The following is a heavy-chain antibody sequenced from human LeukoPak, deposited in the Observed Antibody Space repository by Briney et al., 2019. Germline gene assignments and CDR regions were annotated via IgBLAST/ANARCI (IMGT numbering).Heavy chain of an antibody. CDR3: ARSYDSSGYHWEFDY. J-gene: IGHJ4*02. CDR2: IYYSGST. Sequence: SETLSLTCTVSGGSISSHYRSWIRQPPGKGLEWIGDIYYSGSTNYNPSLKSRVTLSVDTSKNQFSLKLSSVTPADTAVYYCARSYDSSGYHWEFDYWGQGTLVTVSS. CDR1: GGSISSHY. D-gene: IGHD3-22*01. V-gene: IGHV4-59*11.